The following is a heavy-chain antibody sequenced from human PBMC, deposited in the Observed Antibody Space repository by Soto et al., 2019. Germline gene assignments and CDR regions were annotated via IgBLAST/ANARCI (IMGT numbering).Heavy chain of an antibody. D-gene: IGHD3-9*01. Sequence: APVKGSCKASGFTFSSFGTILVRQSPGQRLEWMGWISAYNGNTNYAQKLQGRVTMTTDTSTSTAYMELRSLRSDDTAVYYCARDHYDILTGYYRAPGYWGQGTLVTVSS. J-gene: IGHJ4*02. CDR3: ARDHYDILTGYYRAPGY. V-gene: IGHV1-18*01. CDR2: ISAYNGNT. CDR1: GFTFSSFG.